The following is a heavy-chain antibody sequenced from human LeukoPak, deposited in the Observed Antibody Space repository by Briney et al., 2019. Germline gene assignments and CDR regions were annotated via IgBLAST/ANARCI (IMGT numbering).Heavy chain of an antibody. CDR2: IYSTGST. V-gene: IGHV4-61*05. J-gene: IGHJ4*02. Sequence: SETLSLTCTVSGGSVSSTNYCCSWIRQPPGKGLEWIGRIYSTGSTNYSPSLKSRVTMSVDKSKNQFSLNLSSVTAADTAVYYCARGIADPYSFDSWGQGTLVTVSS. CDR1: GGSVSSTNYC. D-gene: IGHD6-13*01. CDR3: ARGIADPYSFDS.